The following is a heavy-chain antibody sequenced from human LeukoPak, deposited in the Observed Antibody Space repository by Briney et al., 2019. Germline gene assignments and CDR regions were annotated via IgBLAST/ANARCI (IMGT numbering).Heavy chain of an antibody. CDR2: INPNSGGT. Sequence: ASVKVSCKASGYTFTGYYMHWVRQAPGQGLEWMGWINPNSGGTNYAQKFQGWVTMTRDTSISTAYMELSRLRSDDTAVYYCAREWNESDCSSTSCCFPPSYGMDVWGQGTTVTVSS. CDR3: AREWNESDCSSTSCCFPPSYGMDV. J-gene: IGHJ6*02. D-gene: IGHD2-2*01. V-gene: IGHV1-2*04. CDR1: GYTFTGYY.